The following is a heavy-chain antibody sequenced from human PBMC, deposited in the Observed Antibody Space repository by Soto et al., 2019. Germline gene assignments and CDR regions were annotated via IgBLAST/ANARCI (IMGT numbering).Heavy chain of an antibody. V-gene: IGHV5-51*01. CDR3: AGHPSIAVAGTNYSYGMDV. Sequence: GESLKISCKGSGYSFTSYWIGWVRQMPGKGLEWMGIIYPGDSDTRYSPSFQGQVTISADKSISTAYLQWSSLKASDTAMYYCAGHPSIAVAGTNYSYGMDVWGQGTTVTVAS. CDR2: IYPGDSDT. CDR1: GYSFTSYW. D-gene: IGHD6-19*01. J-gene: IGHJ6*02.